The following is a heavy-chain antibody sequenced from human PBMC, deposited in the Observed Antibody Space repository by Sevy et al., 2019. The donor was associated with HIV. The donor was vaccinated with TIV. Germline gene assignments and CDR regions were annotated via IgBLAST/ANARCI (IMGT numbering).Heavy chain of an antibody. CDR2: IYYTGNT. CDR3: ARGTRDGYNLYYDS. D-gene: IGHD5-12*01. Sequence: SETLSLTCAVSDGSMCSYYWSWIRQPPGKGLEWIGYIYYTGNTNYNPSLESRVTMSIHTSMKQFSLKLRSVTAADTAMYYCARGTRDGYNLYYDSWGQGTLVTVSS. V-gene: IGHV4-59*01. J-gene: IGHJ4*02. CDR1: DGSMCSYY.